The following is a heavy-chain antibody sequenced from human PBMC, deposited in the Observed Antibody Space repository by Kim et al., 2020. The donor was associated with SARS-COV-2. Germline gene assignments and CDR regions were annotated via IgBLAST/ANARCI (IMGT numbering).Heavy chain of an antibody. V-gene: IGHV1-69*13. CDR3: ARGWSVGGDSSGSYYVY. J-gene: IGHJ4*02. Sequence: SVKVSCKTSGDTFSNYAISWVRQAPGQGLEWMGGIIPLFGTANYAQKFQGRVTVTADEPTSTVYMELRRLRSEDTAVYYCARGWSVGGDSSGSYYVYWGQGTPVTVSS. CDR1: GDTFSNYA. D-gene: IGHD3-10*01. CDR2: IIPLFGTA.